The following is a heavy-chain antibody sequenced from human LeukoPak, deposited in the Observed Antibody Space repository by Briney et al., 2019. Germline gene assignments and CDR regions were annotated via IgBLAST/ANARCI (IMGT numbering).Heavy chain of an antibody. CDR1: GGSISSYY. CDR2: IYYSGST. J-gene: IGHJ6*03. CDR3: ARDHATRLIGDYYYYYMDV. D-gene: IGHD2/OR15-2a*01. V-gene: IGHV4-59*01. Sequence: SETLSLTCTVSGGSISSYYWSWFRQPPGKGLEWIGYIYYSGSTNYNPSLKSRVTISVDTSKNQFSLKLSSVTAADTAVYYCARDHATRLIGDYYYYYMDVWGKGTTVTVSS.